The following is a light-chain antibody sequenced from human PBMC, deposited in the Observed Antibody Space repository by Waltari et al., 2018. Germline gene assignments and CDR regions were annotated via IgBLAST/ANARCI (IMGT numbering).Light chain of an antibody. Sequence: DIVMTQSPDSLAVSLGERATINCKSSQSILYSSNDKNYLACYQQKPGQPPKLLIYWSSTREAGVPDRFGGSGSGTDFTLTISSLQAEDVAVYYCQQYYRSRTFGQGTKVEIK. CDR1: QSILYSSNDKNY. V-gene: IGKV4-1*01. CDR3: QQYYRSRT. CDR2: WSS. J-gene: IGKJ1*01.